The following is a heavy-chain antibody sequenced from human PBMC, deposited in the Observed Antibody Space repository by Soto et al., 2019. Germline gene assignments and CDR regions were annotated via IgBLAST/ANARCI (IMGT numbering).Heavy chain of an antibody. CDR1: GYTFTSYD. V-gene: IGHV1-8*01. Sequence: ASVKVSCKASGYTFTSYDINWVRQATGQGLEWMGWMNPNSGNTGYAQKFQGRVTMTRNTSISTAYMELSSLRSEDTAVYYCSTNYYDNSGYPMYAFDIWGQGTMVTVSS. D-gene: IGHD3-22*01. J-gene: IGHJ3*02. CDR2: MNPNSGNT. CDR3: STNYYDNSGYPMYAFDI.